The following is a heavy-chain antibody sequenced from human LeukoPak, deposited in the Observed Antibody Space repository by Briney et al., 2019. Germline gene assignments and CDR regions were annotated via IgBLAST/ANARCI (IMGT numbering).Heavy chain of an antibody. CDR3: ARTVGIQLWLLGY. D-gene: IGHD5-18*01. Sequence: ASVTVSCTASGYTFTSYGISWVRQAPGQGLEWMGRINPNSGGTNYAQKFQGRVTMTRDTSISTAYMELSRLRSDDTAVYYCARTVGIQLWLLGYWGQGTLVTVSS. V-gene: IGHV1-2*06. J-gene: IGHJ4*02. CDR2: INPNSGGT. CDR1: GYTFTSYG.